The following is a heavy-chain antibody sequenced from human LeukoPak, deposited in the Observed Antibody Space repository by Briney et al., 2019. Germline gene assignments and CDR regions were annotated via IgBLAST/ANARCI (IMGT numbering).Heavy chain of an antibody. Sequence: SETLSLTCTVSGGSISSGDYYSSWIRQPPGKGLEWIGYIYYSGSTYYNPSLKSRVTISVDASKNQFSLQLSSVTAADTAVYLWAGGGVRGVEVDYWGQGTLVTVSS. V-gene: IGHV4-30-4*08. CDR1: GGSISSGDYY. CDR3: AGGGVRGVEVDY. D-gene: IGHD3-10*01. J-gene: IGHJ4*02. CDR2: IYYSGST.